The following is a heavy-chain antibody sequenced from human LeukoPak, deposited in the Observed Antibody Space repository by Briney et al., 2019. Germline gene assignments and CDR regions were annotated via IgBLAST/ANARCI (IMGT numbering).Heavy chain of an antibody. CDR3: ARGAMSHSSSWYYYYGMDV. V-gene: IGHV1-2*02. CDR2: INPNSGGT. CDR1: GYTFTGYY. Sequence: GASVKVSCKASGYTFTGYYMHWVRQAPGQGLEWMGWINPNSGGTNYAQKFQGRVTMTRDTSISTAYMELSRLRSDDTAVYYCARGAMSHSSSWYYYYGMDVWGQGTTVTVSS. D-gene: IGHD6-13*01. J-gene: IGHJ6*02.